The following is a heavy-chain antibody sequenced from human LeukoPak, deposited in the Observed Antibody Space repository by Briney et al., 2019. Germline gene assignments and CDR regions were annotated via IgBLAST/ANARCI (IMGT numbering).Heavy chain of an antibody. Sequence: TVKTSCKVSGYTFTDYYMHWVQQAPGKGLEWMGLVDPEDGETIYAEKFQGRVTITADTSTDTAYMELSSLRSEDTAVYYCATIEYSSSSRAFDIWGQGTMVTVSS. CDR3: ATIEYSSSSRAFDI. J-gene: IGHJ3*02. CDR2: VDPEDGET. CDR1: GYTFTDYY. V-gene: IGHV1-69-2*01. D-gene: IGHD6-6*01.